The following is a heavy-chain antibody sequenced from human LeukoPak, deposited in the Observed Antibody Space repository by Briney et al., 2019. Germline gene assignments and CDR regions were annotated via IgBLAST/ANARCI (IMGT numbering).Heavy chain of an antibody. CDR1: GCSFTSYW. D-gene: IGHD3-10*01. J-gene: IGHJ3*02. CDR2: IYPGDSDT. V-gene: IGHV5-51*01. Sequence: GESLKISCKVSGCSFTSYWIGWVRQMPGKGLEWMGIIYPGDSDTRYSPSFQGQVTISADKSISTAYLQWSSLKASDTAMYYCARTYGSGSYYRVPDAFDIWGQGTMVTVSS. CDR3: ARTYGSGSYYRVPDAFDI.